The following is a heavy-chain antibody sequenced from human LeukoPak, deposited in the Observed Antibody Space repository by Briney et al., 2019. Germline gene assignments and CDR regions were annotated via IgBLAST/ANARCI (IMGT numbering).Heavy chain of an antibody. J-gene: IGHJ5*02. D-gene: IGHD2-15*01. Sequence: GGSLRLSCAASGVTFSDYWMNWVRQAPGKGLAWGSRIQSDGSSTDYADSVKGRFTISRDNAKNTLYLQLTSLRAEDTAVYYCARARYCSGGSCYSDPWGQGTLVTVSS. CDR2: IQSDGSST. CDR1: GVTFSDYW. CDR3: ARARYCSGGSCYSDP. V-gene: IGHV3-74*01.